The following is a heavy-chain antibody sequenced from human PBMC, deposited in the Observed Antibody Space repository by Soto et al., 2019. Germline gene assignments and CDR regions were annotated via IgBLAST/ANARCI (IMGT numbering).Heavy chain of an antibody. J-gene: IGHJ3*02. CDR1: GSTFSSYA. D-gene: IGHD2-15*01. CDR3: ARELAYCSGGSCYMEGAFDI. CDR2: ISGSGDST. Sequence: EVQLWESGGGLVQPGGSLRLSCAASGSTFSSYAMSWVRQAPGKGLEWVSVISGSGDSTYYADSVKGRFTISRDNSTNTLYLQMNSLRAEDTAVYYCARELAYCSGGSCYMEGAFDIWGQGTMVTVSS. V-gene: IGHV3-23*01.